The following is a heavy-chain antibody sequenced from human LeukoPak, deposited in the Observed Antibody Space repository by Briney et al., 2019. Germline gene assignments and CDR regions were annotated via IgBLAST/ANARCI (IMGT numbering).Heavy chain of an antibody. J-gene: IGHJ4*02. CDR1: GFTFSSSA. D-gene: IGHD4-23*01. Sequence: GGSLRLSCAASGFTFSSSAMSWVRQAPGKGLEWVSAISNNGGYTYYADSVQGRFTISRDNAKNSLYLQMNSLRAEDTAVYYCARVNYGGITDFDYWGQGTLVTVSS. CDR3: ARVNYGGITDFDY. V-gene: IGHV3-23*01. CDR2: ISNNGGYT.